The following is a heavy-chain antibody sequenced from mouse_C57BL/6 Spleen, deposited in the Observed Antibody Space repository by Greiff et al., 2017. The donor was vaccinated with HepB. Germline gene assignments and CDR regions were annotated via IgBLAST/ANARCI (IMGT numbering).Heavy chain of an antibody. D-gene: IGHD2-4*01. CDR3: TRWRITTRYYAMDY. CDR1: GYTFTDYE. J-gene: IGHJ4*01. Sequence: QVQLQQSGAELVRPGASVTLSCKASGYTFTDYEMHWVKQTPVHGLEWIGAIDPETGGTAYNQKFKGKAILTADKSSSTAYMELRSLTSEDSAVYYCTRWRITTRYYAMDYWGQGTSVTVSS. V-gene: IGHV1-15*01. CDR2: IDPETGGT.